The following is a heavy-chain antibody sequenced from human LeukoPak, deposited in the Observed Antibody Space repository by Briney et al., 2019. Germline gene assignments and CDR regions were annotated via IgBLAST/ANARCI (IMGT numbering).Heavy chain of an antibody. D-gene: IGHD3-16*01. V-gene: IGHV3-21*01. CDR2: ISSSSGYI. CDR3: ARDRMITFGGVYYYGMDV. J-gene: IGHJ6*02. Sequence: GGSLRLSCAASGFTFSSYSMNWVRQAPGKGLEWVSSISSSSGYIYYADSVKGRFTISRDNAKNSLYLEMNSLRAEDTAVYYCARDRMITFGGVYYYGMDVWGQGTTVTVSS. CDR1: GFTFSSYS.